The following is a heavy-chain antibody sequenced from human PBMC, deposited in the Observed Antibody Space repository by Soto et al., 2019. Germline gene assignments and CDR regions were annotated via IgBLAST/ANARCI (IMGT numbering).Heavy chain of an antibody. D-gene: IGHD2-2*01. CDR1: GFTFSSYA. V-gene: IGHV3-23*01. CDR3: AKDGIQVLVPAAPPRDAFDI. CDR2: ISGSGGST. J-gene: IGHJ3*02. Sequence: PGGSLRLSCAASGFTFSSYAMSWVRQAPGKGLEWVSAISGSGGSTYYADSVKGRFTISRDNSKNTLYLQMNSLRAEDTAVYYCAKDGIQVLVPAAPPRDAFDIWGQGTMVTVSS.